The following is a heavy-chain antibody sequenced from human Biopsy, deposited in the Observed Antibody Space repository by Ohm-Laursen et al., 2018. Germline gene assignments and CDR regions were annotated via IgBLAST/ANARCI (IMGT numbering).Heavy chain of an antibody. D-gene: IGHD3-22*01. Sequence: GTLSLTCSVSGESMGTYYWTWIRQPPGKGLEWIGEINHSGRTNYNPSLKSRVTISVDTSKNHFSLKVRSVTAADTAVYYCVRGVDYYDPYHYYALDVWGQGTTVTVSS. CDR3: VRGVDYYDPYHYYALDV. CDR1: GESMGTYY. V-gene: IGHV4-34*01. CDR2: INHSGRT. J-gene: IGHJ6*02.